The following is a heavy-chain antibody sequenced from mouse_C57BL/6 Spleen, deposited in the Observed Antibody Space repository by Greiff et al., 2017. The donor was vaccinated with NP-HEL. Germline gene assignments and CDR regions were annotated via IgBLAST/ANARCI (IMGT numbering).Heavy chain of an antibody. J-gene: IGHJ1*03. D-gene: IGHD2-4*01. V-gene: IGHV1-80*01. CDR2: IFPGDGDT. CDR3: ARGHYDYEDWYFDV. CDR1: GYAFSSYW. Sequence: LVEPGASVKIPCKASGYAFSSYWMNWVKQRPGKGLEWIGQIFPGDGDTNYNGKFKGKATLTADKSSSTAYMQLSSLTSEDSAVYFCARGHYDYEDWYFDVWGTGTTVTVSS.